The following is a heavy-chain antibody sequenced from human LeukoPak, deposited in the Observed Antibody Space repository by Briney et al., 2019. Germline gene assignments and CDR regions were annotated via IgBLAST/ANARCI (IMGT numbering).Heavy chain of an antibody. Sequence: PGGSLRLSCAASGFTFSSYSMNWVRQAPGKGLEWVSSISSSSSYIYYADSVKGRFTISRDNAKNSLYLQMNSLRAEDTAVYYCAREVRASGGVLDYWGQGTLVTASA. CDR2: ISSSSSYI. D-gene: IGHD3-16*01. CDR1: GFTFSSYS. CDR3: AREVRASGGVLDY. J-gene: IGHJ4*02. V-gene: IGHV3-21*01.